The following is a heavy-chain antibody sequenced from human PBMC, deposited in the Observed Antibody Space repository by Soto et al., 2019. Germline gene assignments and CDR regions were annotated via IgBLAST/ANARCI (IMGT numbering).Heavy chain of an antibody. D-gene: IGHD5-18*01. Sequence: ASVKRSCKASGYGFTDYYMHCGRQAPGQGLEWLGWINCKSGGTNLAQRFQGRVTMTRDTSISTTHLEVSRLRSDDTAIFYCARSDTDMAAPCSGMEVWGKGTTVTVSS. CDR1: GYGFTDYY. CDR3: ARSDTDMAAPCSGMEV. CDR2: INCKSGGT. V-gene: IGHV1-2*02. J-gene: IGHJ6*04.